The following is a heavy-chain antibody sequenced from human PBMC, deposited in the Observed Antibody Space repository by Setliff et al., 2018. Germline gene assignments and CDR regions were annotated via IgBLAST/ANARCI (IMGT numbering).Heavy chain of an antibody. CDR1: GFTFSSYA. V-gene: IGHV3-7*01. Sequence: TSETLSLSCAASGFTFSSYAITWVRQAPGKGLEWVANINHDGIEKYYVDSVKGRFTISRDNAKNSLDLQMNSLRGEDTAVYYCVRDRWKVIVNRGDDAFDLWGQGAMVTVSS. CDR2: INHDGIEK. J-gene: IGHJ3*01. D-gene: IGHD3-22*01. CDR3: VRDRWKVIVNRGDDAFDL.